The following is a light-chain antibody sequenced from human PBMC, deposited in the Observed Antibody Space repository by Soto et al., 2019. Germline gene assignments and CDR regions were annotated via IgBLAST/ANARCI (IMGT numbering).Light chain of an antibody. CDR1: SSDIGNYHY. J-gene: IGLJ3*02. CDR2: AVT. CDR3: CTSAGSNTWV. Sequence: QSALTQPRSVSGSPGQSVTISCIGTSSDIGNYHYVSWYQQHPGKAPKLLIYAVTTRPSGVPDRFSGSKSGSTASLTISGLQVEDEADYYCCTSAGSNTWVFGGGTKVTVL. V-gene: IGLV2-11*01.